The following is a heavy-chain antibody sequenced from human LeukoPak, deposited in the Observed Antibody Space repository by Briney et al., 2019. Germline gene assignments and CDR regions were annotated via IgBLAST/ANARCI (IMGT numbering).Heavy chain of an antibody. CDR1: GFTFDDYG. J-gene: IGHJ5*02. CDR2: INWNGGST. CDR3: ARANYYDSSGYPVPFDP. D-gene: IGHD3-22*01. Sequence: GGSLRLSCAASGFTFDDYGMSWVRQAPGKGLGWVSGINWNGGSTGYADSVKGRFTISRDNAKNSLYLQMNSLRAEDTALYYCARANYYDSSGYPVPFDPWGQGTLVTVSS. V-gene: IGHV3-20*04.